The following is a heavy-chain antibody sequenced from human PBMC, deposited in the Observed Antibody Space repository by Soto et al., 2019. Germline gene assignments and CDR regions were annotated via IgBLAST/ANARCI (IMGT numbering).Heavy chain of an antibody. Sequence: PGGSLRLSCAPSGFAFSSYAMSSVRQAPGKGLEWVSAISGSGDSTYYADSVKGRFTISRDNSKNTLYLQMNSLRAEDTAVYYCAKGDSSSWSPPFDAFDIWGQGTMVTVSS. D-gene: IGHD6-13*01. CDR2: ISGSGDST. CDR3: AKGDSSSWSPPFDAFDI. CDR1: GFAFSSYA. J-gene: IGHJ3*02. V-gene: IGHV3-23*01.